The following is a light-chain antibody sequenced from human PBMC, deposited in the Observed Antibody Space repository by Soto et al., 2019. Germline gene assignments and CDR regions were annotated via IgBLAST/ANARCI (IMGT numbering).Light chain of an antibody. CDR1: QSISSW. J-gene: IGKJ4*01. CDR2: DAS. CDR3: QQYNSYS. V-gene: IGKV1-5*01. Sequence: DIQTTQSPSTLSASVGDRVTITCRASQSISSWLAWYQQKPGKAPKLLIYDASSVESGVPSRFSGSGSGTEFTLTLSSLQPDDFATYYCQQYNSYSFGGGTKVEIK.